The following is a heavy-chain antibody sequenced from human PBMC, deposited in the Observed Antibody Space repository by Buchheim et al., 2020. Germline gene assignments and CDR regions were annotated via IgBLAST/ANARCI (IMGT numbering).Heavy chain of an antibody. CDR3: ARVFLYGGNSD. Sequence: EVQLVESGGGLVQPGGSLRLSCAASGFTFSSYSMNWVRQAPGKGLEWVSYIRSSSSTIYYADSVKGLFTIYRDTATNSLYLQMNSLRAEDTAVYYCARVFLYGGNSDWGQGTL. J-gene: IGHJ4*02. D-gene: IGHD4-23*01. V-gene: IGHV3-48*01. CDR1: GFTFSSYS. CDR2: IRSSSSTI.